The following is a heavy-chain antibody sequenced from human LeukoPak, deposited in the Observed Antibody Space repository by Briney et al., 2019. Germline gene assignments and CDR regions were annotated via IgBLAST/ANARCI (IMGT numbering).Heavy chain of an antibody. V-gene: IGHV3-7*01. Sequence: GGSLRLSCAASGFTFSNAWLSWVRQAPGKGLEWVANIKQDGSEKYYVDSVKGRFTISRDNAKNSLYLQMNSLRAEDTAVYYCARSSSGPWYFDYWGQGTLVTVSS. CDR3: ARSSSGPWYFDY. J-gene: IGHJ4*02. CDR1: GFTFSNAW. D-gene: IGHD3-22*01. CDR2: IKQDGSEK.